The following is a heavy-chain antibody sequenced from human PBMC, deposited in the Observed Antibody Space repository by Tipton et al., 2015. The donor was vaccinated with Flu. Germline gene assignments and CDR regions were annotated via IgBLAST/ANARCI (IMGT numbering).Heavy chain of an antibody. Sequence: TLSLTCTVSSGSFSSYYWSWIRQPPGKRPEWIGHIYYSGSTNYNPALQSRVTISVDTSKNQFSLRLSSVTAADTAVYFCAADHYFGSGSYYWGQGKMVTVSS. J-gene: IGHJ4*02. D-gene: IGHD3-10*01. CDR2: IYYSGST. CDR1: SGSFSSYY. CDR3: AADHYFGSGSYY. V-gene: IGHV4-59*01.